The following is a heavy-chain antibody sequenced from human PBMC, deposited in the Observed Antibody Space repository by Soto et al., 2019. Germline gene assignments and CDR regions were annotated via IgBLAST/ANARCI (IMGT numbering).Heavy chain of an antibody. CDR1: GGSITRSSYF. Sequence: NPSETLSLTCIVSGGSITRSSYFWGWVRQPPGKGLDWIGTIYFTGNAYYTPSLKSRLTMSIDTSKNEFSLRLNSVTAADTAVYYCAGQTFTVAEASYGRSNWFGPWGPGTLVTVSS. CDR2: IYFTGNA. CDR3: AGQTFTVAEASYGRSNWFGP. V-gene: IGHV4-39*01. J-gene: IGHJ5*02. D-gene: IGHD2-15*01.